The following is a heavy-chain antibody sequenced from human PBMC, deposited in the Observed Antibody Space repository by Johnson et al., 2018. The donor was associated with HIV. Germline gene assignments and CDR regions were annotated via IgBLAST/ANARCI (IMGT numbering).Heavy chain of an antibody. CDR2: ISWNSGSI. Sequence: VQLVESGGGLVQPGRSLRLSCAASGFTFDDYAMHWVRQAPGKGLEWVSGISWNSGSIGYADSVKGRFTISRDNAKNSLYLQMNSLRVEDTALYYCVRVGKYCDDDCHSGVDAFDIWGQGTMVTVSS. V-gene: IGHV3-9*01. D-gene: IGHD2-21*02. CDR3: VRVGKYCDDDCHSGVDAFDI. J-gene: IGHJ3*02. CDR1: GFTFDDYA.